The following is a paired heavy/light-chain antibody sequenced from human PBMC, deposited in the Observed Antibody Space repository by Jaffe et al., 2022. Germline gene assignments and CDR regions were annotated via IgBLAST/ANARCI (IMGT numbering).Light chain of an antibody. Sequence: AIQLTQSPSSLSASVGDRVTITCRASQGISSALAWYQQKPGKAPKLLIYDASSLESGVPSRFSGSGSGTDFTLTISSLQPEDFATYYCQQFNNYLYTFGQGTKLEIK. V-gene: IGKV1D-13*01. J-gene: IGKJ2*01. CDR1: QGISSA. CDR2: DAS. CDR3: QQFNNYLYT.
Heavy chain of an antibody. CDR3: AKDLNPPGIAAAGTFDY. Sequence: QVQLVESGGGVVQPGGSLRLSCAASGFTFSSYGMHWVRQAPGKGLEWVAFIRYDGSNKYYADSVKGRFTISRDNSKNTLYLQMNSLRAEDTAVYYCAKDLNPPGIAAAGTFDYWGQGTLVTVSS. J-gene: IGHJ4*02. CDR1: GFTFSSYG. V-gene: IGHV3-30*02. CDR2: IRYDGSNK. D-gene: IGHD6-13*01.